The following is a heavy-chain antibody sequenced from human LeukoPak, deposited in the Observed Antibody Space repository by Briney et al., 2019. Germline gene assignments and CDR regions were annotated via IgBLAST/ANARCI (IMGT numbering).Heavy chain of an antibody. Sequence: PGGSLRLSCAASEFTFSSYSMNWVRQAPGKGLEWVSSISSSSSYIYYADSVRGRFTISRDNAKNSLYLQMNSLRAEDTAVYYCARDEYLWFGEGYYYYYGMDVWGQGTTVTVSS. CDR2: ISSSSSYI. CDR1: EFTFSSYS. CDR3: ARDEYLWFGEGYYYYYGMDV. V-gene: IGHV3-21*01. D-gene: IGHD3-10*01. J-gene: IGHJ6*02.